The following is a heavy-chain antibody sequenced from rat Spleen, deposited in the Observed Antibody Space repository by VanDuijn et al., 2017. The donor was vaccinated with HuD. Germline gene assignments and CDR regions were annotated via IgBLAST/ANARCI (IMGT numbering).Heavy chain of an antibody. CDR1: GFTFSDYY. D-gene: IGHD1-10*01. CDR2: ISYDGGDT. Sequence: EVQLVESGGAIVQPGRSLKLSCAASGFTFSDYYMAWVRQAPTKGLEWVASISYDGGDTYYRDSVKGRFTISRDNSKSSLYLQMDSLRSEDTATYYCTTANNYGYWGQGVMVTVSS. CDR3: TTANNYGY. J-gene: IGHJ2*01. V-gene: IGHV5-20*01.